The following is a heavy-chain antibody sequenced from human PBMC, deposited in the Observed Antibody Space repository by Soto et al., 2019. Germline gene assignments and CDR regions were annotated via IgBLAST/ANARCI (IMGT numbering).Heavy chain of an antibody. CDR1: VGAISSGDYY. V-gene: IGHV4-30-4*01. D-gene: IGHD3-10*01. CDR3: VSRKSSPYFDY. Sequence: QVQLQESGPGLVKPSQTLSLTCTVSVGAISSGDYYWSWIGQPPGKGLEWIGYIYYGGSTYYNPSLKSRVTITVDTSKNQFSLKLSSVTAADTAVYFCVSRKSSPYFDYWGQGTLVTVSS. CDR2: IYYGGST. J-gene: IGHJ4*02.